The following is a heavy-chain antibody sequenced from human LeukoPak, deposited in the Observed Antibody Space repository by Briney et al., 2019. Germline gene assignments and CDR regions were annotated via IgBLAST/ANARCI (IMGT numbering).Heavy chain of an antibody. CDR3: ASGYSYGSVEY. Sequence: PGGSLRLSCAASGFIYSSYSMYSVRQAPGKGPEWVSYISSSSSTIYYADSVKGRFTISRDNAKNSLYLQMNSLRAEDTAVYYCASGYSYGSVEYWGQGTLVTVSS. CDR2: ISSSSSTI. J-gene: IGHJ4*02. D-gene: IGHD5-18*01. CDR1: GFIYSSYS. V-gene: IGHV3-48*01.